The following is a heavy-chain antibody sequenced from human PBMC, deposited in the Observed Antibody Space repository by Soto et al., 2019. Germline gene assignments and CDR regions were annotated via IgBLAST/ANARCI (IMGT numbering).Heavy chain of an antibody. J-gene: IGHJ6*03. CDR1: GFTFSNAW. V-gene: IGHV3-15*01. D-gene: IGHD3-9*01. Sequence: PGGSLRLSCAASGFTFSNAWMRLVRQAPGKGLEWVGRSKSKTDCGTTDYAARVKGRFTISRDDSKNTLYLQMNSLKTEDTAVYYCTRDWLTDYSYIYMDVRAKGITVTVS. CDR2: SKSKTDCGTT. CDR3: TRDWLTDYSYIYMDV.